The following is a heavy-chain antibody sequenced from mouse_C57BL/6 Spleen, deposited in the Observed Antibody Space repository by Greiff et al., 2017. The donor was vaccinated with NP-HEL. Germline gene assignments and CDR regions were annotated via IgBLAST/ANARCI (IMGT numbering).Heavy chain of an antibody. V-gene: IGHV1-59*01. J-gene: IGHJ2*01. CDR3: ARSRGFYGSLDY. CDR2: IDPSDSYT. D-gene: IGHD1-1*01. CDR1: GYTFTSYW. Sequence: QVQLQQPGAELVRPGTSVKLSCKASGYTFTSYWMHWVKQRPGQGLEWIGVIDPSDSYTNYNQKFKGKATLTVDTSSSTAYMQLSGLTSEDSAVYYCARSRGFYGSLDYWGQGTTLTVSS.